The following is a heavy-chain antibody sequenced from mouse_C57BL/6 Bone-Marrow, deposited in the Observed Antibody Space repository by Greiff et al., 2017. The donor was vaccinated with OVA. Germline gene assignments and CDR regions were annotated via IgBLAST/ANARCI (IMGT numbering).Heavy chain of an antibody. CDR1: GFSLTSYG. V-gene: IGHV2-6-1*01. CDR3: ARHGLFYYGSSYDYYAMDY. D-gene: IGHD1-1*01. Sequence: QVQLQQSGPGLVAPSQSLSITCTVSGFSLTSYGVHWVRQPPGKGLEWLVVIWSDGSTTYNSALKSRLSISKDNSKSQVFLKMNSLQTDDTAMYYCARHGLFYYGSSYDYYAMDYWGQGTSVTVSS. J-gene: IGHJ4*01. CDR2: IWSDGST.